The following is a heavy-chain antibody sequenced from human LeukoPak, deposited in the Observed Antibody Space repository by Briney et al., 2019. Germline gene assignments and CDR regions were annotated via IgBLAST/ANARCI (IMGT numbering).Heavy chain of an antibody. V-gene: IGHV3-23*01. CDR1: GFRFPSYA. J-gene: IGHJ5*02. D-gene: IGHD5-12*01. CDR2: ISGSGGST. Sequence: GGSLTLSCAASGFRFPSYAMSWVRQAPGKGLEWVSSISGSGGSTYYADSEKGRLTISRDNTNHTPYLQMNSQRAEDTAVYYCAKEEYSAGGGGSWFDPWGQGTLVTVSS. CDR3: AKEEYSAGGGGSWFDP.